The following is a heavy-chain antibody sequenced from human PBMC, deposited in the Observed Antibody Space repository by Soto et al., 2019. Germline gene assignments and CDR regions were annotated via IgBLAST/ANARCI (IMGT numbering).Heavy chain of an antibody. CDR2: MNPNSGNT. D-gene: IGHD6-13*01. V-gene: IGHV1-8*01. Sequence: ASVKVSCKASGYTFTSYDINWVRQATXQGLEWMGWMNPNSGNTGYAQKFQGRVTMTRNTSISTAYMELSSLRSEDTAVYYCARGSPLNGIAAAYYYYYMDVWGKGTTVTVSS. J-gene: IGHJ6*03. CDR3: ARGSPLNGIAAAYYYYYMDV. CDR1: GYTFTSYD.